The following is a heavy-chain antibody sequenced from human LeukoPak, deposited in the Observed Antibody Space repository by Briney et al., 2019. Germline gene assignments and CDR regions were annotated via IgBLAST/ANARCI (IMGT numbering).Heavy chain of an antibody. Sequence: GGSLRLSCAASGFTFSSYGMHWVRQAPGKGLEWVAVISYDGSNKYYADSVKGRFTISRDNTKNTLYLQMNSLRAEDTAVYYCARAMYYYDSSGYEVGYWGQGTLVTVSS. D-gene: IGHD3-22*01. J-gene: IGHJ4*02. CDR3: ARAMYYYDSSGYEVGY. CDR2: ISYDGSNK. V-gene: IGHV3-30*03. CDR1: GFTFSSYG.